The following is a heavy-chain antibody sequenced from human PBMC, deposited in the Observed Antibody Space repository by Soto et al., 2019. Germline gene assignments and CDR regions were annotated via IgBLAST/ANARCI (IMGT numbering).Heavy chain of an antibody. V-gene: IGHV4-59*01. CDR2: IYYSGST. CDR1: GGSISGYY. Sequence: PSETLSFTCTVSGGSISGYYWSWIRQPPGKGLEWIGYIYYSGSTNYNPSLKSRVTISVDTSKNQFSLKLSSVTAADTAVYYCAGTYYDILTAKEDYYGMDVWGQGTTVTVSS. J-gene: IGHJ6*02. D-gene: IGHD3-9*01. CDR3: AGTYYDILTAKEDYYGMDV.